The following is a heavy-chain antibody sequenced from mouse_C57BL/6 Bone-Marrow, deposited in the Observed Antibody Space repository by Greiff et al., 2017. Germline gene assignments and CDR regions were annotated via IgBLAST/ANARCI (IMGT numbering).Heavy chain of an antibody. D-gene: IGHD2-4*01. CDR3: ARSDYDGGFAY. V-gene: IGHV1-18*01. J-gene: IGHJ3*01. CDR1: GYTFTDYN. Sequence: EVKLMESGPELVKPGASVKIPCKASGYTFTDYNMDWVKQSPGKSLEWIGDINPNNGGTIYNQKFEGKATLTVDKSSSTAYMELRSLTSEDTAVYYCARSDYDGGFAYWGQGTLVTVSA. CDR2: INPNNGGT.